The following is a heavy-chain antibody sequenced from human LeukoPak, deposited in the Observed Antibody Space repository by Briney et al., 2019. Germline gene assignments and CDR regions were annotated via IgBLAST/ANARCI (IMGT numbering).Heavy chain of an antibody. CDR3: ARGDITMVRGVIRRFGDY. V-gene: IGHV3-30*04. J-gene: IGHJ4*02. D-gene: IGHD3-10*01. CDR1: GFTFSSYA. Sequence: GRSLRLSCAASGFTFSSYAMHWVRQAPGKGLEWVAVISYDGSNKYYADSVKGRFTISRDNSKNTLCLQMNSLRAEDTAVYYCARGDITMVRGVIRRFGDYWGQGTLVTVSS. CDR2: ISYDGSNK.